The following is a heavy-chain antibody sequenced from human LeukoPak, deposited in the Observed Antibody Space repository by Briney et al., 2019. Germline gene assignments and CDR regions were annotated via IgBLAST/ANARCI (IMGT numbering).Heavy chain of an antibody. V-gene: IGHV4-59*12. J-gene: IGHJ3*02. CDR2: IYYTGSA. CDR3: ARGSITVVPAFDI. D-gene: IGHD4-23*01. CDR1: GGSISTYY. Sequence: MASETLSLTCTASGGSISTYYWSWIRQPPGKGLEWIGCIYYTGSANYNPSLKSRGTISVDTSKNQFSLKLSSVTAADTAVYYCARGSITVVPAFDIWGQGTMFTVSS.